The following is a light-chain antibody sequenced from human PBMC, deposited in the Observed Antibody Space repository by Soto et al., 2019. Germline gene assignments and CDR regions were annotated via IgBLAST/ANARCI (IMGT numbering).Light chain of an antibody. CDR3: QQYGSSPPNT. V-gene: IGKV3-20*01. CDR1: QSVSSSY. J-gene: IGKJ5*01. Sequence: EIVLTQSPGTLSMSPGDRATLSCRASQSVSSSYLAWYQQKPGQAPRLLIYGASSRATGIPDRFSGSGSGTDFTLTISRLEPEDFAVYDCQQYGSSPPNTFGQGTRLEIK. CDR2: GAS.